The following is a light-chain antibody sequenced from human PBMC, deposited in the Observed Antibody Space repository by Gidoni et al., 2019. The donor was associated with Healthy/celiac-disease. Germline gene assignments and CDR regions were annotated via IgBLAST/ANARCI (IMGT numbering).Light chain of an antibody. CDR1: QSLRSY. CDR3: QQSYSTPRT. Sequence: DFQRHHSPATLSASVGDRVTITCRASQSLRSYLNRYKQKPGQAPQLLIYAASSFKSGVPSRFSSSGSCADFTPIISSLLHADFVTDYCQQSYSTPRTFGQGTKVEIK. V-gene: IGKV1-39*01. CDR2: AAS. J-gene: IGKJ1*01.